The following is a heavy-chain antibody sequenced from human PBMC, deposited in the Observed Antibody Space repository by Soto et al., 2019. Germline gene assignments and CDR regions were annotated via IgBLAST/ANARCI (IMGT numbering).Heavy chain of an antibody. CDR2: IYYSGST. CDR1: GGSISSSSYY. J-gene: IGHJ6*02. D-gene: IGHD1-26*01. V-gene: IGHV4-39*01. Sequence: PSETLSLTCTVSGGSISSSSYYWGWLRQPPGKGLEWIGSIYYSGSTYYNPSLKSRVTISVDTSKNQFSLNLSSVTAADTAVYYCARHQIVGPFSDYGMDVWGQGTTVTVSS. CDR3: ARHQIVGPFSDYGMDV.